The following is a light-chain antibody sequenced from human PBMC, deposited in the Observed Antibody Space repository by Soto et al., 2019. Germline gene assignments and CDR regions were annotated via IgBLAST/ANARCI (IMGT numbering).Light chain of an antibody. CDR2: EGS. CDR3: SSYRSGRTPGV. V-gene: IGLV2-14*02. J-gene: IGLJ1*01. Sequence: QSVLTQPASVSGSPGQSITISCTGTSSDVGSYNLVSWYQQHPGKAPKLMIYEGSKRPSGVSNRFSGSKSGNTASLTISGLQAEDEADYYCSSYRSGRTPGVSGNGTKVTVL. CDR1: SSDVGSYNL.